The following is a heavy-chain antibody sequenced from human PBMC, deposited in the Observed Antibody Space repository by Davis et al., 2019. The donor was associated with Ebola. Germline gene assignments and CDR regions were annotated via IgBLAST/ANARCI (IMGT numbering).Heavy chain of an antibody. Sequence: ASVPVSCKASGYTFTSYGISWVRQAPGQGLEWMGWISGYNGNTNYAQKLQGRVTITTDTSTSTAYMQLRSLRSDDTAVYYCARPPRSRSSSWFDYWGQGTLVTVSS. CDR3: ARPPRSRSSSWFDY. CDR2: ISGYNGNT. D-gene: IGHD6-13*01. V-gene: IGHV1-18*01. J-gene: IGHJ4*02. CDR1: GYTFTSYG.